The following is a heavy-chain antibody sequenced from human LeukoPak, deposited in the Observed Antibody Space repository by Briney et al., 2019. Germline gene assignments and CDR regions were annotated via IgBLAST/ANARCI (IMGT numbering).Heavy chain of an antibody. Sequence: GGSLRLSCAASGFTFSSYAMHWVRQAPGKGLEWVAVISYDGSKKYYADSVKGRFTISRDNSKNTLFLQMNSLRREDTAVYYCAKDRDSGWIAIVAATAWGQGTLVTVSS. V-gene: IGHV3-30*18. D-gene: IGHD1-26*01. CDR3: AKDRDSGWIAIVAATA. CDR2: ISYDGSKK. CDR1: GFTFSSYA. J-gene: IGHJ4*02.